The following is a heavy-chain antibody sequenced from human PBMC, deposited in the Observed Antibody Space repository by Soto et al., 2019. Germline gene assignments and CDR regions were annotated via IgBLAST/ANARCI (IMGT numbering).Heavy chain of an antibody. V-gene: IGHV4-59*13. Sequence: SETLSFTCTVSGGSISSYDWSLIRQRPGKGLAWVWYTCLSGSTNYNPSIKSRVTISVDTSKNQFSLKLRSVTAADTEVYYCARVPIIITFGGVIVKSPQRAFDIWGPGTMVT. CDR2: TCLSGST. CDR3: ARVPIIITFGGVIVKSPQRAFDI. J-gene: IGHJ3*02. CDR1: GGSISSYD. D-gene: IGHD3-16*02.